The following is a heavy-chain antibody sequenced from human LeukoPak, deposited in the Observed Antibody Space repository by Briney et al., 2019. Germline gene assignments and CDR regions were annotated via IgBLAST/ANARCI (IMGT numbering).Heavy chain of an antibody. J-gene: IGHJ5*02. CDR2: INAGNGNT. CDR3: ARGVGATIATNWFDP. CDR1: GYTFTSYA. Sequence: ASVKVSCKASGYTFTSYAMHWVRQAPGQRLEWMGWINAGNGNTKYSQKFQGRVTITRDTSASTAYMELSSLRSEDTAVYYCARGVGATIATNWFDPWGQGTLVTVSS. V-gene: IGHV1-3*01. D-gene: IGHD1-26*01.